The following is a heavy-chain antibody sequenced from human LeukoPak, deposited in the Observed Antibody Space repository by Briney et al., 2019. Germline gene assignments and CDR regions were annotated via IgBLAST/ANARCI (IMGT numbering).Heavy chain of an antibody. CDR2: ISYDGSNK. Sequence: GRSLRLSCAASGFTFSSYAMQGVRQAPGKGLEWVEVISYDGSNKYYADSVKGRFTISRDNPKNTLYLQMNSLRAEDTAVYCSGREHIVVVAGGFDYWGQGTLVTVSS. J-gene: IGHJ4*02. V-gene: IGHV3-30*04. CDR3: GREHIVVVAGGFDY. CDR1: GFTFSSYA. D-gene: IGHD2-15*01.